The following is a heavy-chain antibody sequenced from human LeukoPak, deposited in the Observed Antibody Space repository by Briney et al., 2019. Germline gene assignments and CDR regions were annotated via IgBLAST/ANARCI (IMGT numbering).Heavy chain of an antibody. D-gene: IGHD4-17*01. Sequence: GASVKVSCKASGYTFTSYAMNWVRQAPGQGLEWMGWINTNTGNPTYAQGFTGRFVFSLDTSVSTAYLQISSLKAEDTAVYYCARRGDGDYDGAVGWYYFDYWGQGTLVTVSS. J-gene: IGHJ4*02. V-gene: IGHV7-4-1*02. CDR3: ARRGDGDYDGAVGWYYFDY. CDR2: INTNTGNP. CDR1: GYTFTSYA.